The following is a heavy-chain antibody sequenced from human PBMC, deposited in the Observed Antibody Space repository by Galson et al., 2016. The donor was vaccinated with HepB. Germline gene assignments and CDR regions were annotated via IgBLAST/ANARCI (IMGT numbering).Heavy chain of an antibody. V-gene: IGHV3-30*18. CDR3: AKDLIWGVPRTGSGSLNY. Sequence: SLRLSCAASEFSFNTYGMHWVRQSPDKGLEWVAIISYDGSNTSYADSVKGRFTNSRDNSKNTLYLQMSSLRAEDTAVYYCAKDLIWGVPRTGSGSLNYWGLGTPVTVSS. CDR1: EFSFNTYG. D-gene: IGHD3-10*01. CDR2: ISYDGSNT. J-gene: IGHJ4*02.